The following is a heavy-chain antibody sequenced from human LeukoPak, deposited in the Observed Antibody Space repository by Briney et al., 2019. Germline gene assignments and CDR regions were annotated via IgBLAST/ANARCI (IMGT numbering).Heavy chain of an antibody. CDR3: ARHGAHDILTGYPFDY. Sequence: PSETLSLTCTVSGGSISSYYWSWIRQPPGKGLEWIGYIYYSGNTKYNPSLKSRVTISVDTSKNQFSLKLTSVTAADTAVYYCARHGAHDILTGYPFDYWGQGTLVTVSS. V-gene: IGHV4-59*08. CDR2: IYYSGNT. J-gene: IGHJ4*02. D-gene: IGHD3-9*01. CDR1: GGSISSYY.